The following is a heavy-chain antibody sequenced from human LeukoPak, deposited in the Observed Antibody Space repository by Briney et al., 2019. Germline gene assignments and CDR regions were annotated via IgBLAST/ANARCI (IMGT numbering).Heavy chain of an antibody. Sequence: KPSETLSLTCAVYGESFSGSSWSWLRQPPGKGLEWIGEIDHSGSTNYNPSLKSRVTISVDTSKNQFSLKLNSVTAADTAVYYCARGKTRRGYCSSIECYNLYYSYMDVWGRGTTVTVS. CDR2: IDHSGST. CDR3: ARGKTRRGYCSSIECYNLYYSYMDV. D-gene: IGHD2-2*01. J-gene: IGHJ6*03. CDR1: GESFSGSS. V-gene: IGHV4-34*01.